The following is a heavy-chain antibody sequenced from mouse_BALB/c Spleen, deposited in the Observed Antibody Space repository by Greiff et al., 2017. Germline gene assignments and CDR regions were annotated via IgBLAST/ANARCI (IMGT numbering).Heavy chain of an antibody. V-gene: IGHV1S137*01. J-gene: IGHJ2*01. Sequence: VQLQQSGAELVRPGVSVKISCKGSGYTFTDYAMHWVKQSHAKSLEWIGVISTYYGDASYNQKFKGKATMTVDKSSSTAYMELARLTSEDSAIYYCARGTMVVMGDYWGQGTTLTVSS. CDR1: GYTFTDYA. D-gene: IGHD1-1*01. CDR3: ARGTMVVMGDY. CDR2: ISTYYGDA.